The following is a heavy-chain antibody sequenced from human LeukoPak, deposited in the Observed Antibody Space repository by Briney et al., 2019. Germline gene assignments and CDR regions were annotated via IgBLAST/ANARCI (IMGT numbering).Heavy chain of an antibody. CDR2: IKQDGSEE. D-gene: IGHD1-26*01. Sequence: GGSLRLSCAASGFTFSSYWMTWVRQAPGKGLEWVANIKQDGSEEYYVDSVKGRFTISRDNAKNSLFLQMNSLRAEDTAIYYCAKEYTGTFSPFPSYFDNWGQGTLVTVSS. CDR3: AKEYTGTFSPFPSYFDN. CDR1: GFTFSSYW. V-gene: IGHV3-7*03. J-gene: IGHJ4*02.